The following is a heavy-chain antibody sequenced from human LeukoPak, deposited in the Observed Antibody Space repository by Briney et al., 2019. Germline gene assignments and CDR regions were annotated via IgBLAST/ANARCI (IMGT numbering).Heavy chain of an antibody. CDR1: GGSISSYY. D-gene: IGHD3-22*01. CDR3: GGSGYYYLIDY. CDR2: IYYSGST. V-gene: IGHV4-59*08. J-gene: IGHJ4*02. Sequence: SETLSLTCTVSGGSISSYYWSWIRQPPGKGLEWIGYIYYSGSTNYNPSLKSRVTISVDTSKNQFSLKLSSVTAADTAVYYCGGSGYYYLIDYWGQGTLVTVSS.